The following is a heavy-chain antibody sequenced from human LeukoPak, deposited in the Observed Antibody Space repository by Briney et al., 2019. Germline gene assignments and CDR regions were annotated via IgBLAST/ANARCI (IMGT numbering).Heavy chain of an antibody. CDR3: ARLLKAAAGTFIAFDI. CDR2: IYTSGST. V-gene: IGHV4-4*09. Sequence: SETLSLTCTVAGGSISSYYWSWIRQPPGKGLEWIGYIYTSGSTNYNPSLKSRVTISVDTSKNQFSLKLSSVTAADTAVYYCARLLKAAAGTFIAFDIWGQGTMVTVSS. J-gene: IGHJ3*02. CDR1: GGSISSYY. D-gene: IGHD6-13*01.